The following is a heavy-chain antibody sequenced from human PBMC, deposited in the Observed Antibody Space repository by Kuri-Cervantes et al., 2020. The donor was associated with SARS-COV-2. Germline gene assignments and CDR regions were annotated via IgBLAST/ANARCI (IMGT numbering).Heavy chain of an antibody. Sequence: ASVKVSCKASGYTFTGYYMHWVRQAPGQGLEWMGWINPNSGGTNYAQKFQGRVTMTTDTSTSTAYMELRSLRSDDTAVYYCAGAAAGTEAFDYWGQGTLVTVSS. CDR1: GYTFTGYY. J-gene: IGHJ4*02. CDR2: INPNSGGT. V-gene: IGHV1-2*02. CDR3: AGAAAGTEAFDY. D-gene: IGHD6-13*01.